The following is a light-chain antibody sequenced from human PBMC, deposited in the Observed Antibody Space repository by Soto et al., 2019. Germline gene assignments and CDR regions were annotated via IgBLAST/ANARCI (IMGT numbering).Light chain of an antibody. J-gene: IGKJ4*01. CDR2: DAS. CDR3: QQYYSSPPT. Sequence: RASQGISSYLAWYQQKAGEAPKLLIYDASTFQSGVPSRFSGSGSGTDFTLTVSSLQSEDFATYYCQQYYSSPPTFGGGTKVDIK. V-gene: IGKV1-8*01. CDR1: QGISSY.